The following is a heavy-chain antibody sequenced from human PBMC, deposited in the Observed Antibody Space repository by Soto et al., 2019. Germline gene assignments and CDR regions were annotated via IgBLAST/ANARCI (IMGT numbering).Heavy chain of an antibody. CDR1: GGTFSSYA. D-gene: IGHD6-19*01. J-gene: IGHJ6*02. V-gene: IGHV1-69*13. CDR2: IIPIFGTA. Sequence: ASVKVSCKASGGTFSSYAISWVRQAPGQGLEWMGGIIPIFGTANYAQKFQGRVTITADESTSTAYMELSSLRSEDTAVYYCAREGQQQWLVGYYYYGMDVWGQGTTVTVSS. CDR3: AREGQQQWLVGYYYYGMDV.